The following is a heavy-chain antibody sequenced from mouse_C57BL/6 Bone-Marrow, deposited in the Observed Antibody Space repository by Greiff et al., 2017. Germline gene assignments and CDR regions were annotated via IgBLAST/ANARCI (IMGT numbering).Heavy chain of an antibody. CDR2: IDPENGDT. D-gene: IGHD1-1*01. Sequence: EVQLVESGAELVRPGASVKLSCTASGFNIKDDYMHWVKQRPEQGLEWIGWIDPENGDTEYASKFQGKATITADTSSNTAYLQLSSLTSEDTAVYYCTTPLYYYGSSYWYFDVWGTGTTVTVSS. CDR3: TTPLYYYGSSYWYFDV. CDR1: GFNIKDDY. V-gene: IGHV14-4*01. J-gene: IGHJ1*03.